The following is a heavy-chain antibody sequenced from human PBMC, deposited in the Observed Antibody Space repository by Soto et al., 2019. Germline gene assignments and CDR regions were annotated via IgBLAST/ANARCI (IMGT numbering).Heavy chain of an antibody. J-gene: IGHJ6*02. CDR3: AKDLTKSPEDHRNYYGMDV. V-gene: IGHV3-30*18. CDR2: ISYDGSNK. Sequence: GGSLRLSCAASGFTFSSYGMHWVRQAPGKGLEWVAVISYDGSNKYYADSVRGRFTISRDNSKNTLYLQMNSLRAEDTAVYYCAKDLTKSPEDHRNYYGMDVWGQGTTVTVSS. CDR1: GFTFSSYG. D-gene: IGHD2-8*01.